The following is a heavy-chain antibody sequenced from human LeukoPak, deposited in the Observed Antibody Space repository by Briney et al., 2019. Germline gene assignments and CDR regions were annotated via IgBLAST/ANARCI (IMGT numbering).Heavy chain of an antibody. CDR2: IYTSGST. D-gene: IGHD3-22*01. CDR1: GGSISIYY. Sequence: PSETLSLTCTVSGGSISIYYWSWIRQPAGKGLEWIGRIYTSGSTNYSPSLKSRVTMSVDTSKNQFSLKLSSVTAADTAVYYCERDYYDSSGYYFHFDYWGQGTLVTVSS. V-gene: IGHV4-4*07. J-gene: IGHJ4*02. CDR3: ERDYYDSSGYYFHFDY.